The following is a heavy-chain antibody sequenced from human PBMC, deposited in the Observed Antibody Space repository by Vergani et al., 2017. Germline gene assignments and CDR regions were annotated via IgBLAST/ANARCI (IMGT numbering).Heavy chain of an antibody. J-gene: IGHJ2*01. CDR1: GGSISSGGYY. CDR3: AGDGLTGIKVNYWYFDL. CDR2: IYYSGST. D-gene: IGHD7-27*01. Sequence: QVQLQESGPGLVKPSQTLSLTCTVSGGSISSGGYYWSWIRQHPGKGLEWIGYIYYSGSTNYNPSLKSRVTISVDTSKNQFSLKLSSVTAADTAVYYCAGDGLTGIKVNYWYFDLWGRGTLVTVSS. V-gene: IGHV4-31*03.